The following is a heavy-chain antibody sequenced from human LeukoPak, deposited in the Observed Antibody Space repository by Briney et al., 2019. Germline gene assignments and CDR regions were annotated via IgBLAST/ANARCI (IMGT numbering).Heavy chain of an antibody. CDR1: GFTFSSYG. CDR2: ISGSGGST. J-gene: IGHJ3*02. CDR3: ARARVRRDYGDYVGAFDS. V-gene: IGHV3-23*01. D-gene: IGHD4-17*01. Sequence: PGRSLRLSCAASGFTFSSYGMSWVPQAPGKGLERVSAISGSGGSTYYADAVKGRCTISRDNSKNTLYLQMNSLRAEDTAVYYWARARVRRDYGDYVGAFDSWGQGTMVTVSS.